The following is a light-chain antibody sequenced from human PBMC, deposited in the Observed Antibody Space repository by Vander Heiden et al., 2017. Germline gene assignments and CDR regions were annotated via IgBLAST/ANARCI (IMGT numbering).Light chain of an antibody. J-gene: IGLJ3*02. CDR1: SSNIGPGYA. CDR3: QSYDSSLSGWV. V-gene: IGLV1-40*01. Sequence: QSVLPLPPSAAAAPGQRVTISCTRSSSNIGPGYAVHWYQQLPGTAPKLLIYGNSNRPSGVPDRFAGSKSGTSASLAITGLQAEDEADYYCQSYDSSLSGWVFGGGTKLTVL. CDR2: GNS.